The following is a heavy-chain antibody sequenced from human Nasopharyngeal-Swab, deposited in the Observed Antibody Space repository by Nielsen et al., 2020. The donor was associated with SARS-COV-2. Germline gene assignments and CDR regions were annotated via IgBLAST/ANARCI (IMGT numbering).Heavy chain of an antibody. D-gene: IGHD3-22*01. V-gene: IGHV3-30*18. Sequence: GGSLRLSCAASGFTFSSHGMHWVRQAPGKGLEWVAVISYDGSNKYYADSVKGRFTISSDNSTNTLYLQMNSLRAEDTAVYYCAKELSAWVVTPTYYFDYWGQGTLVTVSS. CDR3: AKELSAWVVTPTYYFDY. CDR2: ISYDGSNK. CDR1: GFTFSSHG. J-gene: IGHJ4*02.